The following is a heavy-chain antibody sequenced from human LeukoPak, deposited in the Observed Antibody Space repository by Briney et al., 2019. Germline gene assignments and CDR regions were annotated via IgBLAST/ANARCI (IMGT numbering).Heavy chain of an antibody. CDR1: GVFITSYY. CDR3: ARAYSSSSEFDY. Sequence: SETLSLTCTVSGVFITSYYWSWIRQPPGKGLEWIGYIYYSGSTNYNPSLKSRVTISVDTSKNQFSLKLSSVTAADTAVYYCARAYSSSSEFDYWGQGTLVTVSS. CDR2: IYYSGST. J-gene: IGHJ4*02. D-gene: IGHD6-6*01. V-gene: IGHV4-59*01.